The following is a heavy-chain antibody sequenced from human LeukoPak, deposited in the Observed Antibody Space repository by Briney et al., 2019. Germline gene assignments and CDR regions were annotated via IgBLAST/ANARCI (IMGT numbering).Heavy chain of an antibody. CDR1: GFTFSGSA. Sequence: GGSLRLSCAASGFTFSGSAMHWVRQASGKGLEWVGRIRSKANSYATAYAASVKGRFTISRDDSKNTAYLQMNSLKTEDTAVYYCTRYSRGALIAAAGIDAFDIWGQGTMVTVSS. D-gene: IGHD6-13*01. CDR2: IRSKANSYAT. J-gene: IGHJ3*02. V-gene: IGHV3-73*01. CDR3: TRYSRGALIAAAGIDAFDI.